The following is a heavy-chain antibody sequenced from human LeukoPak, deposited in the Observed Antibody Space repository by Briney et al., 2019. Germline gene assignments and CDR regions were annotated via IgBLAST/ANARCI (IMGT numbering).Heavy chain of an antibody. D-gene: IGHD3-10*01. Sequence: PSQTLSLTCTVSGGSISSYYWSWIRQPPGKGLEWIGYIYYSGSTNYNPSLKSRVTISVDTSKNQFSLKLSSVTAADTAVYYCARVRRYYGSGSYSHSYYFDYWGQGTLVTVSS. J-gene: IGHJ4*02. CDR3: ARVRRYYGSGSYSHSYYFDY. V-gene: IGHV4-59*01. CDR2: IYYSGST. CDR1: GGSISSYY.